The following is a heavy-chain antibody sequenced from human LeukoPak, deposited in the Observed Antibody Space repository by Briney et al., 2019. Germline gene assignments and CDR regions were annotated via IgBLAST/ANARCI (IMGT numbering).Heavy chain of an antibody. CDR3: ARGGAHHDY. CDR2: ISSSSSYM. CDR1: GFTFSSYS. Sequence: GGSLRLSCAASGFTFSSYSMNWVRQAPGKGLEWVSSISSSSSYMYYADSVKGRFTISRDNAKNSLYLQMNSLRAEDTAVYYCARGGAHHDYWGQGTLVTVSS. V-gene: IGHV3-21*01. J-gene: IGHJ4*02.